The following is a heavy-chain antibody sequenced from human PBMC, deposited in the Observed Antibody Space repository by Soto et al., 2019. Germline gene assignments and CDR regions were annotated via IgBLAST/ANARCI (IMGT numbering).Heavy chain of an antibody. V-gene: IGHV1-69*02. J-gene: IGHJ4*02. D-gene: IGHD5-12*01. Sequence: QVQLVQSGAEVRKPGSSVKVSCKASGGSFSTYSINWVRQAPGQGLEWMGRILPILDVANYAQKFQGRVTITADKSTGTAYMEWNTLRSQDTAVYYCVAGYNSRLGYWGQGTLVTVSS. CDR2: ILPILDVA. CDR1: GGSFSTYS. CDR3: VAGYNSRLGY.